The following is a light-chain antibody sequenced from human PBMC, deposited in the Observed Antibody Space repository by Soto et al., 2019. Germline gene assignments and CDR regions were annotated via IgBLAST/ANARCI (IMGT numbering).Light chain of an antibody. CDR3: QQYKNWLRTT. J-gene: IGKJ4*01. V-gene: IGKV3-15*01. Sequence: IVMTQSPATLSVSPGERATLSCRASQSVSSSLAWYQQKPGQGPRLLIYGASTRATGIPARFSGSGSGTEFTLTISSLQSEDCAVYYYQQYKNWLRTTFGGGTKVEIK. CDR1: QSVSSS. CDR2: GAS.